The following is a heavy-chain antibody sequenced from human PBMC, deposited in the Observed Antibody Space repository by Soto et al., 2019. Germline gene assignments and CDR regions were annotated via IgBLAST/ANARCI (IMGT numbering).Heavy chain of an antibody. CDR3: TSPLRDIVVVPAATPTPRDMYYYYMDV. D-gene: IGHD2-2*01. CDR2: IRSKANSYAT. Sequence: GSLRLSCAASGFTFSGSAMHWVRQASGKGLEWVGRIRSKANSYATAYAASVKGRFTISRDDSKNTAYLQMNSLKTEDTAVYYCTSPLRDIVVVPAATPTPRDMYYYYMDVWGKGTTVTVSS. J-gene: IGHJ6*03. CDR1: GFTFSGSA. V-gene: IGHV3-73*01.